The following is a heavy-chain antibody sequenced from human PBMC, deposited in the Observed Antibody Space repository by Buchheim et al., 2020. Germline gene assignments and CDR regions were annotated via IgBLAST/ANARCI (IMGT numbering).Heavy chain of an antibody. J-gene: IGHJ4*02. V-gene: IGHV1-8*01. CDR3: AGVSMVRGKNFDY. Sequence: QVQLVQSGAEVKKPGASVKVSCKASGYTFTSYDINWVRQATGQGIEWMGWMNTNSGNTGYAQKFQGGVTMYRNTSISTASMELSSLRSKDTAVYYGAGVSMVRGKNFDYWGQGTL. D-gene: IGHD3-10*01. CDR2: MNTNSGNT. CDR1: GYTFTSYD.